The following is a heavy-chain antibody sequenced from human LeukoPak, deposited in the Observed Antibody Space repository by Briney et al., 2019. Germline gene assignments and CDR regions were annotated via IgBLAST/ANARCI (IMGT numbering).Heavy chain of an antibody. V-gene: IGHV4-4*07. CDR3: ARDDMVWGWNNWFDP. J-gene: IGHJ5*02. CDR1: GGSISSYF. Sequence: PSETLSLTCALSGGSISSYFWTWIRQPAGKGLEWIGRISTSGSTNYNPSLKSRVSMSLDTSKNQLSLKLSSVTAAGTAVYDCARDDMVWGWNNWFDPWGQGTLVTVSS. CDR2: ISTSGST. D-gene: IGHD5/OR15-5a*01.